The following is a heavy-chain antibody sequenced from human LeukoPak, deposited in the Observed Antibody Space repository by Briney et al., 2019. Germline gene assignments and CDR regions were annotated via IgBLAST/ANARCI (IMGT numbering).Heavy chain of an antibody. Sequence: ASVKVSFKPSRYTFTIYVISCVRQAPGQGLEWMGWISAYKGNTNYAQKLQGRVTMTTDTSTRTAYMELRSLRSDDTAVYYCARGGCNDLHYYGMDVWGQGTTVTVSS. CDR1: RYTFTIYV. D-gene: IGHD1-1*01. J-gene: IGHJ6*02. V-gene: IGHV1-18*01. CDR2: ISAYKGNT. CDR3: ARGGCNDLHYYGMDV.